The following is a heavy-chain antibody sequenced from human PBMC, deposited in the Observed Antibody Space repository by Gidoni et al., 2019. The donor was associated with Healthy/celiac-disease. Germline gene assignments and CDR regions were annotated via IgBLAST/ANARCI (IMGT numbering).Heavy chain of an antibody. Sequence: QVQLVESGGGVAQPGRSLRLSCAAAGFTFSSYAMHWVRQAPGKGLEWVAVISYDGSNKYYADSVKGRFTISRDNSKNTLYLQMNSLRAEDTAVYYCARERGKRGYSYGPSDYWGQGTLVTVSS. J-gene: IGHJ4*02. D-gene: IGHD5-18*01. CDR3: ARERGKRGYSYGPSDY. V-gene: IGHV3-30-3*01. CDR1: GFTFSSYA. CDR2: ISYDGSNK.